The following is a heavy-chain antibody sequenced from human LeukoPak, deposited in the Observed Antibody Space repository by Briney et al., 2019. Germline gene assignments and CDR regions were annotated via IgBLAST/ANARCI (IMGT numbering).Heavy chain of an antibody. CDR1: GGSFSGYY. CDR3: ARLPGRILTGYYYYFDY. D-gene: IGHD3-9*01. Sequence: SETLSLTCAVYGGSFSGYYWSWIRQPPGKGLEWIGEINHSGSTNYNPSLKSRVTISVDTSKNQFSLKLSSVTAADTAVYYCARLPGRILTGYYYYFDYWGQGTLVTVSS. V-gene: IGHV4-34*01. J-gene: IGHJ4*02. CDR2: INHSGST.